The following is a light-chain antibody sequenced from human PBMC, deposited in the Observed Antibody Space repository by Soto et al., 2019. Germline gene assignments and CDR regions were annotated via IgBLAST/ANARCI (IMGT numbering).Light chain of an antibody. J-gene: IGKJ1*01. CDR3: LQYSSHSWT. CDR2: DAS. V-gene: IGKV1-5*01. Sequence: HMTQSPSSLSPSVGDRVTITCRASRSISDWLAWYQQKPGKAPELLIFDASNLKSGVSSRFSGSGSGTEFTLTISRLQPDDVATYYCLQYSSHSWTFGQGTKVDIK. CDR1: RSISDW.